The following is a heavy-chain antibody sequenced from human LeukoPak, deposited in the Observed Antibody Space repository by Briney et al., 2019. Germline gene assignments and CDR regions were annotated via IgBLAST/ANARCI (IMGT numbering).Heavy chain of an antibody. CDR1: GGSISSSTYF. D-gene: IGHD1-26*01. J-gene: IGHJ4*02. CDR2: IYHSGST. CDR3: ARHPSGSYDY. V-gene: IGHV4-39*01. Sequence: SETLSLTCPVSGGSISSSTYFWGWVRQPPGKGLEWIGSIYHSGSTYYNPSLKSRVTISVDTSKNQFSLKLSSVTAADTAVYYCARHPSGSYDYWGQGTLVTVSS.